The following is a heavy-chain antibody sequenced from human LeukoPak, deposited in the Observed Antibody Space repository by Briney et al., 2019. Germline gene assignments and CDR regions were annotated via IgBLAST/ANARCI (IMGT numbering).Heavy chain of an antibody. D-gene: IGHD3-3*01. Sequence: SETLSLTCTVSGGSISSYYWSWIRQPPGKGLEWIGSIYHSGSTYYNPSLKSRVTISVDTSKNQFSLKLSSVTAADTAVYYCARGLTYDFWSGYYSGYFDYWGQGTLVTVSS. CDR3: ARGLTYDFWSGYYSGYFDY. V-gene: IGHV4-38-2*02. CDR1: GGSISSYY. J-gene: IGHJ4*02. CDR2: IYHSGST.